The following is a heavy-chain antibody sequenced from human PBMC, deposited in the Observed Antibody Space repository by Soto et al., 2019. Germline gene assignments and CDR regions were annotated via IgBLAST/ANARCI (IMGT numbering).Heavy chain of an antibody. V-gene: IGHV3-23*01. D-gene: IGHD3-22*01. CDR1: GFTFSSYA. CDR3: AKLALPRWAYYYDSSGYYPFSY. CDR2: ISGSGGST. J-gene: IGHJ4*02. Sequence: GGSLRLSCAASGFTFSSYAMSWVRQAPGKGLEWVSAISGSGGSTYYADSVKGRFTISRDNSKNTLYLQMNSLRAEDTAVYYCAKLALPRWAYYYDSSGYYPFSYWGQGTLVTVSS.